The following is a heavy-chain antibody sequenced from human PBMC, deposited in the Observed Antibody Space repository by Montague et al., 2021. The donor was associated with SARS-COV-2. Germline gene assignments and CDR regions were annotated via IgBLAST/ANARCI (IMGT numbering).Heavy chain of an antibody. J-gene: IGHJ6*02. V-gene: IGHV4-61*02. Sequence: TLSLTCTVSGGSIRSGSYYWSWIRQPAGKGLEWIGCIYSSGSTNYNPSLKSRVTMSVDTSKNQFSLKVSSVTAADTAVYYCARVYGVYSYYYGLDVWGQGTTVTVSS. CDR3: ARVYGVYSYYYGLDV. CDR1: GGSIRSGSYY. D-gene: IGHD4-17*01. CDR2: IYSSGST.